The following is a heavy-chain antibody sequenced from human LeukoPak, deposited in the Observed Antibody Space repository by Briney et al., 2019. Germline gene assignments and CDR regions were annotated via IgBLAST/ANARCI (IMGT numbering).Heavy chain of an antibody. CDR1: GFTFRNSW. J-gene: IGHJ4*02. V-gene: IGHV3-74*01. Sequence: RGSLRLSCAASGFTFRNSWMHWLRRAPGKGLVWVSRISADGSDTIYADSVQGRFTISRDNAKNTMLLQMNSLRAEDTAFYYCARDRGGSGPTTTDYWGQGTLVTVSS. D-gene: IGHD6-19*01. CDR3: ARDRGGSGPTTTDY. CDR2: ISADGSDT.